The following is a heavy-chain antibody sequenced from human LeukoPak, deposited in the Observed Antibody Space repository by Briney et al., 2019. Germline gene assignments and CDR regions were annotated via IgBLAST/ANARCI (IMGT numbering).Heavy chain of an antibody. CDR3: ARETYPGTMGDGFDY. D-gene: IGHD1-7*01. V-gene: IGHV3-21*01. CDR1: GFTFSSYS. Sequence: PGGSLRLSCTASGFTFSSYSMNWVRQAPGKGLEWVSSISSSSSYIYYADSVKGRFTISRDNAKNSLYLQMNSLRAEDTAVYYCARETYPGTMGDGFDYWGQGTLVTVSS. CDR2: ISSSSSYI. J-gene: IGHJ4*02.